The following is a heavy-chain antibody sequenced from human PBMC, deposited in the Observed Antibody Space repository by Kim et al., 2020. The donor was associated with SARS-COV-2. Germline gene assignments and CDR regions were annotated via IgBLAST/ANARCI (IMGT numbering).Heavy chain of an antibody. J-gene: IGHJ4*02. Sequence: SETLSLTCAVSGGSISSSIYYWGWIRQPPGKGLEWIGSIYYSGSTYYNPSLKSRVTISVDTSKNQFSLKLSSVTAADTAVYYCARDGGTYYDCVRGSYRPYYFDYWGQGTLVTVSS. D-gene: IGHD3-16*02. CDR1: GGSISSSIYY. CDR3: ARDGGTYYDCVRGSYRPYYFDY. CDR2: IYYSGST. V-gene: IGHV4-39*07.